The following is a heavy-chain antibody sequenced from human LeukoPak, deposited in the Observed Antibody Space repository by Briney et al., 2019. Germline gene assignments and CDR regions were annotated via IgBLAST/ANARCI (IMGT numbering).Heavy chain of an antibody. CDR1: GFTVSSNY. Sequence: PGGSLRLSCAASGFTVSSNYMSWVRQAPGKGLEWGSVIYSGGSTYYADSVKGRFTISRDNSKNTLYFQMNSLRAEDTAVYYCARRPLAAAGTPGWFDPWGQGTLVTVSS. CDR3: ARRPLAAAGTPGWFDP. J-gene: IGHJ5*02. CDR2: IYSGGST. V-gene: IGHV3-66*04. D-gene: IGHD6-13*01.